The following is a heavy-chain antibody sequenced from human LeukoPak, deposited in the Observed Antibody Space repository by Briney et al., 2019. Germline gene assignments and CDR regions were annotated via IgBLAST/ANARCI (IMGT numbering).Heavy chain of an antibody. CDR3: ARRKRGTYFVLDY. CDR1: GGSFSGYY. Sequence: SETLSLTCAVYGGSFSGYYWSWIREPPGKGLEWIGEINHSGSTNYNPSLKSRVTISVDTSKNQFSLKLSSVTAADTAVYYCARRKRGTYFVLDYWGQGTLVTVSS. J-gene: IGHJ4*02. V-gene: IGHV4-34*01. CDR2: INHSGST. D-gene: IGHD1/OR15-1a*01.